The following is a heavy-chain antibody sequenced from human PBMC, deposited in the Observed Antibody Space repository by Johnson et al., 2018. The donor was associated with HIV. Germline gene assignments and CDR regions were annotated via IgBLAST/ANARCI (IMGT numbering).Heavy chain of an antibody. CDR3: AKDLRLCIDAFDI. CDR1: GFTFSTYA. Sequence: LLVESGGGFVQPGGCLTLSCAASGFTFSTYAMNWVRQAPGAGLEWVSGISGGGGSTYYADSVKGRFTISRYNSKNTLYLQMNSLRAEDTAVYYCAKDLRLCIDAFDIWGQGTMVTVSS. J-gene: IGHJ3*02. V-gene: IGHV3-23*04. CDR2: ISGGGGST. D-gene: IGHD2-15*01.